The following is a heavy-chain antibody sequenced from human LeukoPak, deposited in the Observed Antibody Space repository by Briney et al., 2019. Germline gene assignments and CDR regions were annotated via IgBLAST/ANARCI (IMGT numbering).Heavy chain of an antibody. V-gene: IGHV3-7*03. CDR1: GFTFSSHW. J-gene: IGHJ4*02. CDR2: IKKDGSEK. CDR3: ARRAGAYSHPYDY. D-gene: IGHD4/OR15-4a*01. Sequence: PGGSLRLSCAASGFTFSSHWMSWVRQAPGKGLEWVANIKKDGSEKYYVDSVKGRFTISRDNAKTSLYLQMNSLRAEDTAAYYCARRAGAYSHPYDYWGQGTLVTVSS.